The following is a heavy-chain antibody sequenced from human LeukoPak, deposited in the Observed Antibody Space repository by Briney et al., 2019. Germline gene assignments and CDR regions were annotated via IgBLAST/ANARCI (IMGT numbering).Heavy chain of an antibody. V-gene: IGHV3-48*03. CDR2: IEVSDTAT. Sequence: PGGSLRLSCTASGFTFSAYEMNWVRQAPGKGLEWLSFIEVSDTATHYADSVKGRFTISRDNAKNSLFLQMNSLRVDDTAVYYCVTDTPGVLDFDYWGQGTLVTVSS. CDR3: VTDTPGVLDFDY. CDR1: GFTFSAYE. J-gene: IGHJ4*02.